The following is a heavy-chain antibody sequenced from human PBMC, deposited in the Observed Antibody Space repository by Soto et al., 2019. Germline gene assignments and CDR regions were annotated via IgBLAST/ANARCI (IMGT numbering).Heavy chain of an antibody. J-gene: IGHJ6*01. Sequence: EVQLVESGGGLVQPGGSLRLSCAASGFTFSDHYMDWVRQAPGKGLEWVARSRNRVNSHTTEYAAAVKGRFPISRDESTSSLYLQMNSLKIEDAAVYYCTRGLLGGAPSYTFHGMDVWGQGTTVTVSS. CDR2: SRNRVNSHTT. D-gene: IGHD1-26*01. CDR3: TRGLLGGAPSYTFHGMDV. V-gene: IGHV3-72*01. CDR1: GFTFSDHY.